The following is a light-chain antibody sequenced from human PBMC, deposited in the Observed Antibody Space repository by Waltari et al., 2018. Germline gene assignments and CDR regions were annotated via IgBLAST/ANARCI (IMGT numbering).Light chain of an antibody. CDR3: AAWDDSLKGYV. J-gene: IGLJ1*01. Sequence: QSELTQPPSASGTPGQRVTISCSGSSSNIGNNPINWYQHLPGAAPNLLMYRNNNRPSGVPDRFSASKSGTSASLAISGLQSEDEGDYYCAAWDDSLKGYVFGTGTKVIV. CDR2: RNN. V-gene: IGLV1-44*01. CDR1: SSNIGNNP.